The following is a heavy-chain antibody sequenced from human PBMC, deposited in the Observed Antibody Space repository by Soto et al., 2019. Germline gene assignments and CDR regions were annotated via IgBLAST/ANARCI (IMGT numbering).Heavy chain of an antibody. CDR2: IGTVGDT. V-gene: IGHV3-13*01. J-gene: IGHJ4*02. D-gene: IGHD1-26*01. CDR1: GFTFDSYD. Sequence: EVQLVESGGGLVRPGGSLRLSCAASGFTFDSYDMHWVRQAAGKPLEWVSSIGTVGDTYYQDSVKGRFTFSRDNGKTSLSLQMNSLSVEDTAIYFCARGAPTGSVLFDYWGQGILVAVSS. CDR3: ARGAPTGSVLFDY.